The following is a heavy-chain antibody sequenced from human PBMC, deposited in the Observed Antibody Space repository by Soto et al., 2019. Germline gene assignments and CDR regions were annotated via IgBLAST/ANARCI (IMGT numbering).Heavy chain of an antibody. CDR2: ISFDGINK. CDR1: GFTFSGSG. D-gene: IGHD3-10*01. J-gene: IGHJ4*02. CDR3: ARVGAYFGEFDYFDY. Sequence: GGSLRLSCAASGFTFSGSGMHWVRQAPGKGLEWVALISFDGINKYYTDSVKGRFAIFRANAENSVYLQVNSLRAEDTAVYYCARVGAYFGEFDYFDYWGQGTPVTVSS. V-gene: IGHV3-33*03.